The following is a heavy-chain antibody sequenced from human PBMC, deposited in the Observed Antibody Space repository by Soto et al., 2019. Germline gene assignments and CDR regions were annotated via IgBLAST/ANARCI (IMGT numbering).Heavy chain of an antibody. CDR1: SVSISSITNHY. J-gene: IGHJ6*02. CDR2: ISKSGHT. V-gene: IGHV4-59*08. CDR3: ATQGFGGLHGLVDV. Sequence: QAQLQASGPGLVKPSETLSLTCTVSSVSISSITNHYCSWIRQPPGKGLEWLGYISKSGHTSYNPAPKGRLSLSGDTSKNQFSLRLTSVTAADTALYYCATQGFGGLHGLVDVGGQGTTVTVSS. D-gene: IGHD3-10*01.